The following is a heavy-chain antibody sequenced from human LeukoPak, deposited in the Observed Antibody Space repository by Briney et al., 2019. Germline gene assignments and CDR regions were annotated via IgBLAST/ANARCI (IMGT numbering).Heavy chain of an antibody. Sequence: GESLKISRKGSGYSFTSYWIGWVRQMPGKGLEWMGIIYPGDSDTRYSPSFQGQVTISADKSISTAYLQWSSLKASDTAMYYCARGLARYGNAEYFQHWGQGTLVTVSS. CDR2: IYPGDSDT. CDR3: ARGLARYGNAEYFQH. J-gene: IGHJ1*01. V-gene: IGHV5-51*01. D-gene: IGHD3-16*01. CDR1: GYSFTSYW.